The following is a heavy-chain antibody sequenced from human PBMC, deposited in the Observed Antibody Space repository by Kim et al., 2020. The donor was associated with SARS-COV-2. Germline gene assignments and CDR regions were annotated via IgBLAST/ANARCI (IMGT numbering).Heavy chain of an antibody. V-gene: IGHV3-9*01. Sequence: GGSLRLSCAASGFTFGRTAMHWVRQAPGKGLEWVSGISWNSGSIAYAYSVKGRFTISRDNAKNSLYLQMNSLSAEDTALYFCAQEAGPSGYGSCFDYWG. CDR3: AQEAGPSGYGSCFDY. CDR1: GFTFGRTA. CDR2: ISWNSGSI. J-gene: IGHJ4*01. D-gene: IGHD5-12*01.